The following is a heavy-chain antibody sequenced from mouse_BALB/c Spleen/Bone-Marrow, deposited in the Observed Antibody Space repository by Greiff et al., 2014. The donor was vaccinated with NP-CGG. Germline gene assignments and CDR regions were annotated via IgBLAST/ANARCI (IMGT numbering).Heavy chain of an antibody. CDR2: ISGYYGDA. J-gene: IGHJ4*01. V-gene: IGHV1S137*01. D-gene: IGHD2-14*01. Sequence: VQLVESGAKLVRPGVSVKISCKGSGYTFIDHAIHWVKRSHAKSLEWIGVISGYYGDAIYNQKFKGRATMTVDKSSSTAYMELARLTSEDSAIYYCARSGKVRNAMDYWGQGTSVTVSS. CDR3: ARSGKVRNAMDY. CDR1: GYTFIDHA.